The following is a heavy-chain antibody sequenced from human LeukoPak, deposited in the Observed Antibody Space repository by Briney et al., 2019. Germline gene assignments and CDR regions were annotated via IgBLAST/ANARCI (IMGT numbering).Heavy chain of an antibody. J-gene: IGHJ4*02. Sequence: GRSLRLSCAASGFTFSNYGMHWVRQAPGKGLEWVAVIYDDGTKEYFADSVKGRFTISRDNSKNTVLLQMNSLRAEDTAMFYCARDFKSGYVDSWSQGTLVTVSS. CDR1: GFTFSNYG. D-gene: IGHD3-3*01. CDR3: ARDFKSGYVDS. CDR2: IYDDGTKE. V-gene: IGHV3-33*01.